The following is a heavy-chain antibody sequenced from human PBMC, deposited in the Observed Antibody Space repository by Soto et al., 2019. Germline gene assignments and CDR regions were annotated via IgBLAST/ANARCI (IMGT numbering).Heavy chain of an antibody. D-gene: IGHD3-3*01. V-gene: IGHV1-18*01. J-gene: IGHJ4*02. CDR3: ARDSSVTDYDFWSGYLSPDY. CDR2: ISAYNGNT. Sequence: ASVKVSCQASGYTFTSYVIGWVRQTPGQGLEWMGWISAYNGNTNYAQKLQGRVTMTTDTSTSTAYMELRSLRSDDTAVYYCARDSSVTDYDFWSGYLSPDYWGQGTLVTVSS. CDR1: GYTFTSYV.